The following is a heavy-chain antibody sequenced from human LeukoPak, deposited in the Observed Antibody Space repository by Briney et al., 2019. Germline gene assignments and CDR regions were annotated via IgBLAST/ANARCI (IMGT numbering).Heavy chain of an antibody. CDR2: INPSRGNT. CDR1: GYTFTSYY. J-gene: IGHJ4*02. Sequence: ASVKVSCKASGYTFTSYYMYWVRRAPGQGLEGMALINPSRGNTDYAQKFQGRVTMTRDTSTSTVYMELTSLRSEDTAVYYCARDRSGSGYYYDYWGQGTLVTVSS. CDR3: ARDRSGSGYYYDY. D-gene: IGHD3-22*01. V-gene: IGHV1-46*01.